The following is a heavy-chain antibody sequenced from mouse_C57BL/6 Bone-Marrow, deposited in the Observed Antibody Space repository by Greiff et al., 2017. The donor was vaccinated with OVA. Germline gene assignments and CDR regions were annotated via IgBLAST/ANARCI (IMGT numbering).Heavy chain of an antibody. CDR2: IRLKSDNYAT. D-gene: IGHD1-1*01. CDR1: GFTFSNYW. J-gene: IGHJ4*01. Sequence: EVQRVESGGGLVQPGGSMKLSCVASGFTFSNYWMNWVRQSPEKGLEWVAQIRLKSDNYATHYAESVKGRFTISRDDSKSSVYLQMNNLRAEDTGIYYCKLTTVVATNYYAMDYWGQGTSVTVSS. V-gene: IGHV6-3*01. CDR3: KLTTVVATNYYAMDY.